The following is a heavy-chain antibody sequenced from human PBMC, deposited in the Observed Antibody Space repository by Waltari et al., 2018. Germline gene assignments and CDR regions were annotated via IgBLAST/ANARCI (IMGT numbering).Heavy chain of an antibody. Sequence: QVQLQESGPGLVKPSETLSLTCTVSGGSISSYYWSWIRQPPGKGLEWIGYIYTSGSINYTPSLTSRVPISVDTSNTQFSLKLSSLTAADTAVYYCARWYYYGSGSLNPYMDVWGKGTTVTVSS. CDR2: IYTSGSI. CDR1: GGSISSYY. V-gene: IGHV4-4*09. J-gene: IGHJ6*03. CDR3: ARWYYYGSGSLNPYMDV. D-gene: IGHD3-10*01.